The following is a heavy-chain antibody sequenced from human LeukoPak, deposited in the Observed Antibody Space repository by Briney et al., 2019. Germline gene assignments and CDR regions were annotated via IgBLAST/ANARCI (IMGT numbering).Heavy chain of an antibody. J-gene: IGHJ6*02. D-gene: IGHD2-15*01. CDR1: GGSISSSSYY. CDR2: IYYSGNT. V-gene: IGHV4-39*01. CDR3: ARHVDGYYYYGMDA. Sequence: SETLSLTCTVSGGSISSSSYYWGWIRQPPGKGLEWIGSIYYSGNTYYNPSPKSRVTISADTSKNQFSLKLSSVTAADTAVYYCARHVDGYYYYGMDAWGQGTTVTVSS.